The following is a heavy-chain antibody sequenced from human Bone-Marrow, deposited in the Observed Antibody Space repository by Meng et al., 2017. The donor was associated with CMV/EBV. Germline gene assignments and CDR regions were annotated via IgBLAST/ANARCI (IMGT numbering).Heavy chain of an antibody. D-gene: IGHD5-12*01. J-gene: IGHJ4*02. V-gene: IGHV4-34*01. CDR2: INHSGST. CDR1: GGSFSGYY. CDR3: ARGRRLSLGATIYYFDY. Sequence: GSLRLSCAVHGGSFSGYYWSWIRQPPGKGLEWIGEINHSGSTNYNPSLKSRVTISVDTSKNQFSLKLSSVTAADTAVYYCARGRRLSLGATIYYFDYWGQGTLVTVSS.